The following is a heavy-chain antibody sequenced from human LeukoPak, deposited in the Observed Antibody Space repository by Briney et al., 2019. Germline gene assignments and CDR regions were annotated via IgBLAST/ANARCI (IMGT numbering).Heavy chain of an antibody. V-gene: IGHV3-21*01. CDR1: GFTFSSYS. D-gene: IGHD2-8*01. CDR3: ARDAKGYCANGVCAD. J-gene: IGHJ4*02. Sequence: PGGSLRLXCAASGFTFSSYSMNWVRQAPGKGLEWVSSISSSDNYAYYADSVKGRFTTSRDNAKNSLYLQMNSLRAEDTAVYYCARDAKGYCANGVCADWGQGTLVIVSS. CDR2: ISSSDNYA.